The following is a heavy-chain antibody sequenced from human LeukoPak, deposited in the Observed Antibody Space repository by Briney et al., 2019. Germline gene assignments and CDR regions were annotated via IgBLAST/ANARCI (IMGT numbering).Heavy chain of an antibody. CDR2: IYYSGST. D-gene: IGHD2-2*03. Sequence: GSLRLSCAASGFTFSSYWMSWVRQPPGKGLEWIGSIYYSGSTYYNPSLKSRVTISVDTSKNQFSLKLSSVTAADTAVYYCARLLRVGYCSTTTCNWFDPWGQGTLVTVSS. J-gene: IGHJ5*02. CDR1: GFTFSSYW. CDR3: ARLLRVGYCSTTTCNWFDP. V-gene: IGHV4-39*07.